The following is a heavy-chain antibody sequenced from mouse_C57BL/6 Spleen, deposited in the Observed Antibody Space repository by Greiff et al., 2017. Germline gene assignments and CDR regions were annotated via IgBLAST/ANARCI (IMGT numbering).Heavy chain of an antibody. CDR3: ARKMGYYGHYYAMDY. Sequence: QVQLKQPGAELVMPGASVKLSCKASGYTFTSYWMHWVKQRPGQGLEWIGEIDPSDSYTNYNQKLKGKSTLTVDKSSSTAYMQLSSLTSEDSAVYYCARKMGYYGHYYAMDYWGQGTSVTVSS. J-gene: IGHJ4*01. D-gene: IGHD1-1*01. CDR1: GYTFTSYW. V-gene: IGHV1-69*01. CDR2: IDPSDSYT.